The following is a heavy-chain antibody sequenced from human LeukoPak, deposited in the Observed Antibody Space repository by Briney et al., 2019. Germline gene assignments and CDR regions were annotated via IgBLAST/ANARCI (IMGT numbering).Heavy chain of an antibody. V-gene: IGHV4-61*01. CDR2: IYYNGST. CDR3: AREGELSDAFDI. Sequence: SETLSLTCTVSGYSISSGYYWGWIRQPPGKGLEWIGYIYYNGSTNYNPSLKSRVTISVDTSKSQFSLKLSSVTTADTAVYYCAREGELSDAFDIWGQGTMVTVSS. CDR1: GYSISSGYY. D-gene: IGHD1-26*01. J-gene: IGHJ3*02.